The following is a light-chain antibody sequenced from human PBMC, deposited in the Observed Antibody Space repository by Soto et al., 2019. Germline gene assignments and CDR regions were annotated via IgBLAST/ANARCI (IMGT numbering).Light chain of an antibody. CDR1: SSDVGGYNY. CDR3: SSYTSSSTRCV. V-gene: IGLV2-14*01. CDR2: EVS. J-gene: IGLJ1*01. Sequence: QSVLTQPASVSGSPGQSITISCTGTSSDVGGYNYVSWYQQHPGKAPKLMIYEVSNRPSGVSNRFSGSKSGNTASLTISGPQAEDEADYYCSSYTSSSTRCVFGTGTKLTVL.